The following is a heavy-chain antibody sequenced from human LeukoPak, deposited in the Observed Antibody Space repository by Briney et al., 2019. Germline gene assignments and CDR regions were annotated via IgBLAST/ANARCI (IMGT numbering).Heavy chain of an antibody. V-gene: IGHV3-11*06. Sequence: PGGSLRLSCAASGFTFSDYYMSWIRQAPGKGLEWVSYISSSSSYTNYADSVKGRFTISRDNAKNSLYLQMNSLRAEDTAVYYCARGDSSGYFYFDYWGQGTLVTVSS. D-gene: IGHD3-22*01. CDR2: ISSSSSYT. CDR1: GFTFSDYY. J-gene: IGHJ4*02. CDR3: ARGDSSGYFYFDY.